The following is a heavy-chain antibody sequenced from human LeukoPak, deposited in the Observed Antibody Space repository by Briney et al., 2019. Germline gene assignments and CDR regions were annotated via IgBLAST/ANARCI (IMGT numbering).Heavy chain of an antibody. D-gene: IGHD6-19*01. CDR2: ISGSGGST. Sequence: PGGSLRLSCAASGFTFSSYAMSWVRQAPGKGLEWVSAISGSGGSTYYADSVKGRFTISRDNSKNTLYLQMNSLRAEDTTVYYCAKDSTNPGIAVAGMYYFDYWGQGTLVTVSS. V-gene: IGHV3-23*01. J-gene: IGHJ4*02. CDR3: AKDSTNPGIAVAGMYYFDY. CDR1: GFTFSSYA.